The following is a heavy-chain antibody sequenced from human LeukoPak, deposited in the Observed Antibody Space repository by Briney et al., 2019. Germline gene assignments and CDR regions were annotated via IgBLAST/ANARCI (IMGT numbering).Heavy chain of an antibody. V-gene: IGHV3-23*01. Sequence: GGSLRLPCAASGFTFSSYAMSWVRQAPGKGLEWVSAISGSGGSTYYADSVKGRFTISRDNSKNTLYLQMNSLRAEDTAVYYCAKDRGVTTVNWFDPWGQGTLVTVSS. J-gene: IGHJ5*02. CDR1: GFTFSSYA. D-gene: IGHD4-17*01. CDR3: AKDRGVTTVNWFDP. CDR2: ISGSGGST.